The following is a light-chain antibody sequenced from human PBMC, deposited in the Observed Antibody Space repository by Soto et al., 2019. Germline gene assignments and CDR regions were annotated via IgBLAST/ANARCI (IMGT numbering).Light chain of an antibody. J-gene: IGKJ1*01. CDR1: QSISSY. Sequence: DIHLTRPTWSLPASVWDRVSITCWGSQSISSYLNWYQQKPGKAPKLLIYAASSLQSGVPSRFSGSGSGTEFTLTIRSLQPEDFATYYCQQSYSTPRWTFGKGHTGDIK. CDR2: AAS. V-gene: IGKV1-39*01. CDR3: QQSYSTPRWT.